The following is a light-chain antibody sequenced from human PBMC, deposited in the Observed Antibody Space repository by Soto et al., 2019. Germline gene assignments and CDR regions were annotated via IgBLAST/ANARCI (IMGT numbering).Light chain of an antibody. J-gene: IGKJ2*01. V-gene: IGKV3-20*01. CDR1: QSISSRE. CDR2: ATS. CDR3: QQYVTSPPGYT. Sequence: EIVLTQSPGTLSLSTGERDTISCRTSQSISSRELAWNQQKPGQAPTLLIYATSSRATGIPDRFSGSGSGTDFILTISRLEPEDFAVYSCQQYVTSPPGYTFGQGTKVDI.